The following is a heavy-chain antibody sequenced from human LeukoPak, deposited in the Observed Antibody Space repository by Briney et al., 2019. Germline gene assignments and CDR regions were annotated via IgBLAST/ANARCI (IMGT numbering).Heavy chain of an antibody. Sequence: PGGSLRLSCAASGFTFSSYGVHWVRQAPGKGLEWVAVISYDGSNKYYADSVKGRFTISRDNSKNTLYLQMNSLRAEDTAVYYCAKVYSSSSDFNAFDIWGQGTMVTVSS. J-gene: IGHJ3*02. CDR2: ISYDGSNK. CDR3: AKVYSSSSDFNAFDI. V-gene: IGHV3-30*18. D-gene: IGHD6-6*01. CDR1: GFTFSSYG.